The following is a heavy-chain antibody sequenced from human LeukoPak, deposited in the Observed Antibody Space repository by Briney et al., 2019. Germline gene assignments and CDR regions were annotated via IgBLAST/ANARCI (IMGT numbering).Heavy chain of an antibody. J-gene: IGHJ4*02. CDR2: IYYSGIA. CDR3: ARAVSGRFDY. D-gene: IGHD6-19*01. V-gene: IGHV4-59*08. CDR1: GGSISSYF. Sequence: PSETLSLTCTVSGGSISSYFWSWIRQPPGKGLEWIGYIYYSGIANYNPSLKSRVTISVDTSKNQFSLRLSSVTAADTAIYYCARAVSGRFDYWGQGTLVTVSS.